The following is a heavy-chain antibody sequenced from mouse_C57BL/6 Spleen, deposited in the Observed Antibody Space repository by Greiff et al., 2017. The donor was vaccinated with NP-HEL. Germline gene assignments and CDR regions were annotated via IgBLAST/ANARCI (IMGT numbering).Heavy chain of an antibody. CDR2: INPNNGGT. D-gene: IGHD4-1*01. CDR3: ARSVTGTNFDY. J-gene: IGHJ2*01. Sequence: EVQLQQSGPELVKPGASVKISCKASGYTFTDYYMNWVKQSHGKSLEWIGDINPNNGGTSYNQKFKGKATLTVDKSSSTAYMELRSLTSEDSAVYYCARSVTGTNFDYWGQGTTLTVSS. CDR1: GYTFTDYY. V-gene: IGHV1-26*01.